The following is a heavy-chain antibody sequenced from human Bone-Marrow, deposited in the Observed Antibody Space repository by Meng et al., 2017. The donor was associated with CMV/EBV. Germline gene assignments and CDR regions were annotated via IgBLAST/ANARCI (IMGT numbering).Heavy chain of an antibody. J-gene: IGHJ4*02. Sequence: YLRLSCAASGFTFSSYAMHWVRQAPGKGLEWVAVISYDGSNKYYADSVKGRFTISRDNSKNTLYLQMNSLRAEDTAVYYCAREVSSGWDYWGQGTLVTVSS. D-gene: IGHD6-19*01. V-gene: IGHV3-30-3*01. CDR3: AREVSSGWDY. CDR2: ISYDGSNK. CDR1: GFTFSSYA.